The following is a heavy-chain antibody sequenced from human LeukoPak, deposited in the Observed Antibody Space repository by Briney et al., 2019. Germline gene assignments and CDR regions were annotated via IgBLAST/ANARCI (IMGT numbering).Heavy chain of an antibody. J-gene: IGHJ4*02. CDR1: GFTFNSYG. CDR3: AKAVAGTIH. D-gene: IGHD6-19*01. Sequence: GGSLRLSCAASGFTFNSYGMHWVRQAPGKGLEWVAVISYDGSNKYYADSVKGRFTISRDNSKNTLYLQMNSLRAEDTAVYYCAKAVAGTIHWGQGTLVTVSS. V-gene: IGHV3-30*18. CDR2: ISYDGSNK.